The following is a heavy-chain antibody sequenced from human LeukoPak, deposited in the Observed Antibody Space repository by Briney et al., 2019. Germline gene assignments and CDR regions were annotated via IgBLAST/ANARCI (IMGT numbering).Heavy chain of an antibody. J-gene: IGHJ4*02. Sequence: SETLSLTCAVSGYSISSGYYWGWNRQPPGKGLEWIGSIYHSGSTYYNPSLKSRVTISVDTSKNQFSLKLSSVTAADTAVYYCARGEQSGSFSDYWGQGTLVTVSS. D-gene: IGHD1-26*01. CDR2: IYHSGST. CDR1: GYSISSGYY. CDR3: ARGEQSGSFSDY. V-gene: IGHV4-38-2*01.